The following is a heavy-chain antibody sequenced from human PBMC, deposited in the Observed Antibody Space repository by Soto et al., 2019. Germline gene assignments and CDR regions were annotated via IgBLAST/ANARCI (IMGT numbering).Heavy chain of an antibody. CDR1: GYSVNLDG. J-gene: IGHJ4*02. D-gene: IGHD3-22*01. Sequence: SCEAYGYSVNLDGRHMIKKAPGQGLEWMGWINPNSGGTNYAQKFQGWVTMTRDTSISTAYMELSRLRSDDTAVYYCARERRLLLGPNLVSWCQGTLVTVSS. CDR3: ARERRLLLGPNLVS. V-gene: IGHV1-2*04. CDR2: INPNSGGT.